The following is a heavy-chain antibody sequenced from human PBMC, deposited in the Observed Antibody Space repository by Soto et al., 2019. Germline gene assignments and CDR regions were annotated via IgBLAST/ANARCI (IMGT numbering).Heavy chain of an antibody. J-gene: IGHJ5*02. Sequence: SGPTLVNPTQPLTLTCTFSGFSLNTAGVSMGWIRQPPGKALEWLAAIYWDDDKRYSPSLGTRLTVTKDTSKNPVFLTMTNMDPVDTATYYCARRPRSDSFDTWGQGTLVTVSS. CDR1: GFSLNTAGVS. V-gene: IGHV2-5*02. CDR3: ARRPRSDSFDT. CDR2: IYWDDDK. D-gene: IGHD3-10*01.